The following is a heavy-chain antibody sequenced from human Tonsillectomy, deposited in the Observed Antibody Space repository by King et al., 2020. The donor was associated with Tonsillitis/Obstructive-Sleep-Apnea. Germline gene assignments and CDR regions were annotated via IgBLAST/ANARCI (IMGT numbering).Heavy chain of an antibody. D-gene: IGHD2-2*01. CDR3: ATEAYCSSSSCPGSFDH. CDR1: GFIFSNAW. J-gene: IGHJ4*02. V-gene: IGHV3-15*01. Sequence: VQLVESGGGLVKPGGSLRLSRAASGFIFSNAWMSCVRQAPRKGLEWVGRMKSKTDGGATGYAAPVKGRCTISGDDSKNTVYLQMNSLKTEDTAVYYCATEAYCSSSSCPGSFDHWGQGALVTVSS. CDR2: MKSKTDGGAT.